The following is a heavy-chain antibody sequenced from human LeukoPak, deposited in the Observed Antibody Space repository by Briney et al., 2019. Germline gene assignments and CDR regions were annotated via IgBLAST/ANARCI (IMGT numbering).Heavy chain of an antibody. Sequence: PGGSLRLSCAASGFTFSRYNTNWVRQAPGKGREWISYISSRGSTIYYADSVKGRFTISRDNAKNSLYLQMNSLRADDTAVYYCATGGYCSGGTCYGAGWFDPWGQGTLVTVSS. CDR2: ISSRGSTI. CDR1: GFTFSRYN. V-gene: IGHV3-48*01. D-gene: IGHD2-15*01. J-gene: IGHJ5*02. CDR3: ATGGYCSGGTCYGAGWFDP.